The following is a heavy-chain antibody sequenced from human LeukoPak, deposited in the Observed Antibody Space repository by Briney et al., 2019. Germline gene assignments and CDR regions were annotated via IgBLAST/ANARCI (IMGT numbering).Heavy chain of an antibody. Sequence: VASVKVSCKASGYTFTGYYVHWVRQAPGQGLEWMGWINPNSGDTDYAQKFQGRVTMTTDTSTSTAYMELRSLRSDDTAVYYCASAAFRRDGYNYWGQGTLVTVSS. CDR3: ASAAFRRDGYNY. J-gene: IGHJ4*02. CDR2: INPNSGDT. D-gene: IGHD5-24*01. CDR1: GYTFTGYY. V-gene: IGHV1-2*02.